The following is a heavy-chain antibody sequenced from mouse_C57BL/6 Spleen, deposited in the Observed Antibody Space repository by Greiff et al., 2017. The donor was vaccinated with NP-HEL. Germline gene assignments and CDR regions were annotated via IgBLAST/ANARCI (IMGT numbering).Heavy chain of an antibody. CDR3: ARNGYFDY. CDR2: IYPGDGDT. Sequence: VVESGASVKISCKASGYAFSSSWMNWVKQRPGKGLEWIGRIYPGDGDTNYNGKFKGKATLTADKSSSTAYMQLSSLTSEDSAVYFCARNGYFDYWGQGTTLTVSS. J-gene: IGHJ2*01. V-gene: IGHV1-82*01. CDR1: GYAFSSSW. D-gene: IGHD1-1*02.